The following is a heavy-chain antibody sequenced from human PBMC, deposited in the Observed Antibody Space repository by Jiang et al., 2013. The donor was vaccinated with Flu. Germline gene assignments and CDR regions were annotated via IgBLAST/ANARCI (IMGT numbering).Heavy chain of an antibody. CDR1: GYSFNSFA. V-gene: IGHV1-18*01. CDR3: SSPSPSVSTFDI. D-gene: IGHD3-10*01. Sequence: GAEVKKPGASVKVSCRASGYSFNSFAINWVRQAPGQGLEWVGWISAYNGNRKFAQKLQGRVTMTTDTSTGTAYMELSSVTSDDTAVYYCSSPSPSVSTFDIWGRGTMVTVSS. CDR2: ISAYNGNR. J-gene: IGHJ3*02.